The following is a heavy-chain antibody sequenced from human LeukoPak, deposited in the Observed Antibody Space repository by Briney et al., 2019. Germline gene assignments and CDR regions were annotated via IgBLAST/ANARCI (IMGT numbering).Heavy chain of an antibody. V-gene: IGHV3-7*01. Sequence: PGRSLRLSCAAWGFTSRSYWMTWVRQARGKGLEGVGNISPDGTEIYFVDSVRGRFTISRDNARNSVHLQMNSLIADDPDVYYCARDRGFDVIVTPDIEGYYFDYWRQGTLVTVSS. D-gene: IGHD2/OR15-2a*01. CDR2: ISPDGTEI. CDR1: GFTSRSYW. CDR3: ARDRGFDVIVTPDIEGYYFDY. J-gene: IGHJ4*02.